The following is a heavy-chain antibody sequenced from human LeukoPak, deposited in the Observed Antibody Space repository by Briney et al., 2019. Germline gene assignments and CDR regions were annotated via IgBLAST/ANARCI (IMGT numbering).Heavy chain of an antibody. CDR3: ARDTYYDFWSGSYDY. D-gene: IGHD3-3*01. Sequence: SETLSLTCTVSGYSISSGYYWGWIRPPPGKGLEWIGIIYHSGSTYYNPSLKSRVTISVDTSKNQFSLKLSSVTAADTAVYYCARDTYYDFWSGSYDYWGQGTLVTVSS. J-gene: IGHJ4*02. CDR1: GYSISSGYY. CDR2: IYHSGST. V-gene: IGHV4-38-2*02.